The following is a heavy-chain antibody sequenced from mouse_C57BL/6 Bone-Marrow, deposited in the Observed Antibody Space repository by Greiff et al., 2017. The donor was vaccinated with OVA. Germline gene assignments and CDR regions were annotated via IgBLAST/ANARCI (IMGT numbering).Heavy chain of an antibody. CDR2: IDPSDSET. CDR3: ARALRQLRLPWYFDV. J-gene: IGHJ1*03. CDR1: GYTFTSYW. D-gene: IGHD3-2*02. V-gene: IGHV1-52*01. Sequence: VQLQQPGAELVSPGSSVKLSCKASGYTFTSYWMHWVKQRPIQGLEWIGNIDPSDSETHYNQKFKDKATLTVDKSSSTAYMQLSSLTSEDSAVYYCARALRQLRLPWYFDVWGTGTTVTVSS.